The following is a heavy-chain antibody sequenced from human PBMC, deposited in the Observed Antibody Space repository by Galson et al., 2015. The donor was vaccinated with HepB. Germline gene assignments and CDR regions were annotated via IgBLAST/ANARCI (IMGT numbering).Heavy chain of an antibody. CDR2: INPNSGGT. J-gene: IGHJ5*02. Sequence: SVKVSCKASGYTVTGYYMHWVRQAPGQGLEWMGWINPNSGGTNYAQKFQGRVTVTRDTSISTACMELSRLRSDDTAVYYCARGLSVESGPSGWYGGWIDPWGQGTLVTVSS. CDR1: GYTVTGYY. D-gene: IGHD6-19*01. CDR3: ARGLSVESGPSGWYGGWIDP. V-gene: IGHV1-2*02.